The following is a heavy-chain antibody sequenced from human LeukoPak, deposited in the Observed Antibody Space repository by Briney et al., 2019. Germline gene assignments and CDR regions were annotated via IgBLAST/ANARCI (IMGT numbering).Heavy chain of an antibody. J-gene: IGHJ4*02. Sequence: GRSLRLSCAASGFTFSSYALHWVRQAPGKGLEWVALISYDGTNKYYADSVKGRFTISRDNSQNTVYLQMNSLRAEDTALYYCAKRGHYDPSVLRAPFDYWGQGTLVTVSS. D-gene: IGHD3-22*01. V-gene: IGHV3-30*07. CDR1: GFTFSSYA. CDR3: AKRGHYDPSVLRAPFDY. CDR2: ISYDGTNK.